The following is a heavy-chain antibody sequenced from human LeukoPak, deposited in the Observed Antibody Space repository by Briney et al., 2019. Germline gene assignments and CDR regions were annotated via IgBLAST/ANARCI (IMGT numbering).Heavy chain of an antibody. Sequence: ASVKVSCTASGYTFTGYYMHWVRQAPGQGLEWMGWINPNSGGTNYAQKFQGRVTMTRETSISTAYMELRRLRSNDTAVYYCARELVERWLKKTSFDYWGQGTLVTVSS. CDR3: ARELVERWLKKTSFDY. J-gene: IGHJ4*02. V-gene: IGHV1-2*02. CDR1: GYTFTGYY. CDR2: INPNSGGT. D-gene: IGHD5-24*01.